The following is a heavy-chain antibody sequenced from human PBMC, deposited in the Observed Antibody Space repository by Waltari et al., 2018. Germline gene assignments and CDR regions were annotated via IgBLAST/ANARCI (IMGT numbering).Heavy chain of an antibody. J-gene: IGHJ5*02. D-gene: IGHD6-19*01. CDR3: AHTEQFAPAFWFGP. CDR1: GFSLSTNGVG. Sequence: QITFKESGPTLVKPTQTLTLTCTCSGFSLSTNGVGVGWLRQPPGKALEWLANIYWNDDKRYSPSLKSRLTITKDTSKNQVVLTMTNVDPVDTATYFCAHTEQFAPAFWFGPWGQGTLVAVSS. V-gene: IGHV2-5*01. CDR2: IYWNDDK.